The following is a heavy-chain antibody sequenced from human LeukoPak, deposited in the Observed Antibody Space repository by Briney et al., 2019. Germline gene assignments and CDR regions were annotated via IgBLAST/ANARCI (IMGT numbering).Heavy chain of an antibody. J-gene: IGHJ4*02. CDR2: IKQDGSEK. D-gene: IGHD1-26*01. V-gene: IGHV3-7*03. Sequence: GGSLRLSCAASGFTFSSYGMHWVRQAPGKGLEWVANIKQDGSEKYYVDSVKGRFTISRDNAKKSLYLQMNSLRAEDTAVYYCARDKIVGATNFDYWGQGTLVTVSS. CDR3: ARDKIVGATNFDY. CDR1: GFTFSSYG.